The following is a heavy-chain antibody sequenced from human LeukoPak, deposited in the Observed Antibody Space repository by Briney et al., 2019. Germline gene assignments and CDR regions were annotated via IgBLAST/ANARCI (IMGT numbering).Heavy chain of an antibody. J-gene: IGHJ4*02. CDR3: AKDLDYTTYGYYFDY. CDR1: GFTFSSYA. Sequence: GGFLRLFCTASGFTFSSYAMNWAPPASGKGLESSSGNGAGGTFTYYADSVKGRFTIFRDNSRNTLYLQMNSLRADDTAVYYCAKDLDYTTYGYYFDYWGQGPLVTVSS. V-gene: IGHV3-23*01. CDR2: NGAGGTFT. D-gene: IGHD4-11*01.